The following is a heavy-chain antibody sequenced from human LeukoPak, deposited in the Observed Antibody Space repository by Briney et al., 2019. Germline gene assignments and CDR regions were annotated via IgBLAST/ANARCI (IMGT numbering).Heavy chain of an antibody. J-gene: IGHJ4*02. Sequence: GSLRLSCAASGFTFSSYAMSWVRQAPGKGLEWVSAISGSGGSTYYADSVKGRFTISRDNSKNTLYLQMNSLRAEDTAVYYCAKDLACSGGSCSTFDYWGQGTLVTVSS. V-gene: IGHV3-23*01. D-gene: IGHD2-15*01. CDR1: GFTFSSYA. CDR3: AKDLACSGGSCSTFDY. CDR2: ISGSGGST.